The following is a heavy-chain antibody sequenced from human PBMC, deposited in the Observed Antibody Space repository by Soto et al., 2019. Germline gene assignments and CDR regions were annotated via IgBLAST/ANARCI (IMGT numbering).Heavy chain of an antibody. D-gene: IGHD3-22*01. J-gene: IGHJ4*01. Sequence: PGGSLRLSCAASGFTFSSYGMHWVRQAPGKGLEWVAVIWYDGSNKYYADSVKGRFTISRDNSKNTLYLQMNSLRAEDTAVYYCARVGYYDSSGYYPLDYWGHGTLVTVSS. CDR1: GFTFSSYG. V-gene: IGHV3-33*01. CDR3: ARVGYYDSSGYYPLDY. CDR2: IWYDGSNK.